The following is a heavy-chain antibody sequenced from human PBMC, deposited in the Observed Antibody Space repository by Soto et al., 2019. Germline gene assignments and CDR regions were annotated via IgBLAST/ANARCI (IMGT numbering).Heavy chain of an antibody. CDR2: ISYDGSNK. CDR1: GFTFSSYG. J-gene: IGHJ4*02. CDR3: AKDLVRYCGGDCYLAY. Sequence: GGSLRLSCAASGFTFSSYGMHWVRQAPGKGLEWVAVISYDGSNKYYADSVKGRFTISRDNSKNTLYLQMNSLRAEDTAVYYCAKDLVRYCGGDCYLAYWGQGTLVTVSS. D-gene: IGHD2-21*02. V-gene: IGHV3-30*18.